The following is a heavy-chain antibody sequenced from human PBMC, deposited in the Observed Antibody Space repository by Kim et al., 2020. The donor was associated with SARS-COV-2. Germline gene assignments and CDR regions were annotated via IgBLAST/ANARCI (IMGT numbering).Heavy chain of an antibody. D-gene: IGHD1-26*01. J-gene: IGHJ4*02. CDR2: ISGSGGST. CDR3: AKDGGRVGATGY. CDR1: GFTFSSYG. V-gene: IGHV3-23*01. Sequence: GGSLRLSCAASGFTFSSYGMSWVRQAPGKGLEWVSSISGSGGSTYYADSVKGRFTISRDNSKNTLYLQMNSLRAEDTAVYYCAKDGGRVGATGYWGQGTLVTVSS.